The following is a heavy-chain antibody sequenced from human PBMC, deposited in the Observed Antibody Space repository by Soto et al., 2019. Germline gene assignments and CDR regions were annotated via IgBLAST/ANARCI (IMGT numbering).Heavy chain of an antibody. Sequence: PSETLSLTCTVSGGSISSYNWSWIRQPPGKGLEWIGYIYYSGSTNYNPSLKSRVTMSVDTSKNQFSLTLNSVTAADTATYYCARGGISHWAYFYYMDVWDRGTSVTVSS. J-gene: IGHJ6*03. CDR2: IYYSGST. D-gene: IGHD2-21*01. CDR1: GGSISSYN. CDR3: ARGGISHWAYFYYMDV. V-gene: IGHV4-59*12.